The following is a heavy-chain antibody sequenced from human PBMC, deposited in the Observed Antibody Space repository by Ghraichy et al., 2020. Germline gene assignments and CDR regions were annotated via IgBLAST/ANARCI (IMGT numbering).Heavy chain of an antibody. D-gene: IGHD4-17*01. J-gene: IGHJ4*02. V-gene: IGHV3-30*18. CDR2: ISYDGSNK. Sequence: GGSLRLSCAASGFTFSSYGMHWVRQAPGKGLEWVAVISYDGSNKYYADSVKGRFTISRDNSKNTLYLQMNSLRAEDTAVYYCAKGRAATVTTRVDYWGQGTLVTVSS. CDR1: GFTFSSYG. CDR3: AKGRAATVTTRVDY.